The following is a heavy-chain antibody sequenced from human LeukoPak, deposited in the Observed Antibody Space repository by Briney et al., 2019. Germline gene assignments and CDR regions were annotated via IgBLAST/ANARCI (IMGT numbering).Heavy chain of an antibody. CDR3: ARQGSGNYLSPVNY. Sequence: SETLSLTCTVSGGSISSSSYYWGWIRQPPGKGLEWIGSIYYSGSTYYNPSLKSRVTISVDTSKNQFSLKLSSVTAADTAVYYCARQGSGNYLSPVNYWGQGTLITVSS. D-gene: IGHD1-26*01. CDR1: GGSISSSSYY. CDR2: IYYSGST. V-gene: IGHV4-39*01. J-gene: IGHJ4*02.